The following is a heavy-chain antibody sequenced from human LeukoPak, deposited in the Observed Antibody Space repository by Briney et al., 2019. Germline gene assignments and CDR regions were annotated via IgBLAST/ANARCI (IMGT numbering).Heavy chain of an antibody. V-gene: IGHV1-69*01. CDR3: ARGNYDFWSGYYTPLFNYYGMDV. J-gene: IGHJ6*02. D-gene: IGHD3-3*01. CDR2: IIPIFGTA. CDR1: GGTFSSYA. Sequence: ASVKVSCKASGGTFSSYAISWVRQAPGQGLEWMGGIIPIFGTANYARKFQGRVTITADESTSTAYMELSSLRSEDTAVYYCARGNYDFWSGYYTPLFNYYGMDVWGQGTTVTVSS.